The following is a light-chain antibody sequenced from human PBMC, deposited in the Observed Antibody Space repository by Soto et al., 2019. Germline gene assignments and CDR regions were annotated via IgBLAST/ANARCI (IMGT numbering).Light chain of an antibody. CDR3: QQYGSSPPT. V-gene: IGKV3-20*01. J-gene: IGKJ1*01. Sequence: EIVLTQSPGTLSLSPGERATLSCRASQSVSSSYLAWYQQKPGQAPRLLIYGASSRATGIPDRFRGSGSGTDFTLTISRLEPEDFAVYYCQQYGSSPPTFGQGTQVEIK. CDR2: GAS. CDR1: QSVSSSY.